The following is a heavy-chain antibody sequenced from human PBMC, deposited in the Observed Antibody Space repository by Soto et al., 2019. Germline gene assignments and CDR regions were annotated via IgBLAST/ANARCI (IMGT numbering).Heavy chain of an antibody. CDR3: ARALTNYYDSSGYYSWFEGFDP. Sequence: GGSLRLSCAASGFTVSSNYMSWVRQAPGKGLEWVSVIYSGGSTYYADSVKGRFTISRDNSKNTLYLQMNSLRAEDTAVYYCARALTNYYDSSGYYSWFEGFDPWGQGTLVTVSS. CDR1: GFTVSSNY. V-gene: IGHV3-53*01. CDR2: IYSGGST. D-gene: IGHD3-22*01. J-gene: IGHJ5*02.